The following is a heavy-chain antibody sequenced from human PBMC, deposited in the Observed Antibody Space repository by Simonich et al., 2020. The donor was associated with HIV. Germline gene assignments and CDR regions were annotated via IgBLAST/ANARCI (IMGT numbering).Heavy chain of an antibody. CDR3: ARILIVDAFDI. V-gene: IGHV1-2*06. CDR2: INPNSGGT. CDR1: GYTFTGYY. D-gene: IGHD2-8*01. J-gene: IGHJ3*02. Sequence: QVQLVQSWAEVKKPGASVKVSCKASGYTFTGYYKHWVRQAPGQGLEWLGRINPNSGGTNNAQKFQGRVTMTRDTSISTAYMELSRLRSDDTAVYYCARILIVDAFDIWGQGTMVTVSS.